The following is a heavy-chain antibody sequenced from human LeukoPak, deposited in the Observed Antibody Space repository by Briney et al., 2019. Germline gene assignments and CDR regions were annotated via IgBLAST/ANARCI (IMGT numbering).Heavy chain of an antibody. D-gene: IGHD3-22*01. Sequence: GGSLRLSCAASGFTFSSYSMNWVRQAPGKGLEWVSSISSSSSYIYYADSVKGRFTISRDNAKNSLYLQMNSLRAEDTAVYYCASGGGYYYDSSGYPNDYWGQGTLVTVSS. CDR2: ISSSSSYI. CDR1: GFTFSSYS. CDR3: ASGGGYYYDSSGYPNDY. V-gene: IGHV3-21*01. J-gene: IGHJ4*02.